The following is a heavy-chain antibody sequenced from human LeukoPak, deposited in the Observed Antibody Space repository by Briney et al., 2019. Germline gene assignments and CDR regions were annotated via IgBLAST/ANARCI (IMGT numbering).Heavy chain of an antibody. J-gene: IGHJ4*02. CDR2: IRSSSTYI. CDR1: GFTFSSYS. D-gene: IGHD2-2*01. Sequence: GGSLRLSCAASGFTFSSYSMNWVRPAPGKGLEWASSIRSSSTYIHYADSVKGRFTISRDNSKNTMYLQMNSLRAEDTAVYSCAKGTSSSCYAALDYWGQGTLVTVSS. V-gene: IGHV3-21*04. CDR3: AKGTSSSCYAALDY.